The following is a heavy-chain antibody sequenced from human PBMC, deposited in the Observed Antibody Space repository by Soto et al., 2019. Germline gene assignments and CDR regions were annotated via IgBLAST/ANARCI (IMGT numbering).Heavy chain of an antibody. V-gene: IGHV4-31*03. Sequence: SETLSLTCTVSGGSISSGGYYWSWIRQHPGKGLEWIGYIYYSGSTYYNPSLKSRVTISVDTSKNQFSLKLSSVTAADTAVYYCARDRGYSYGGTIRYFDYWGQGTLVTVSS. CDR1: GGSISSGGYY. CDR2: IYYSGST. J-gene: IGHJ4*02. D-gene: IGHD5-18*01. CDR3: ARDRGYSYGGTIRYFDY.